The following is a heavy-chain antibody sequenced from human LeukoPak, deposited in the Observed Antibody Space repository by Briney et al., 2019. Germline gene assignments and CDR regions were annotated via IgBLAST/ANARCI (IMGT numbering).Heavy chain of an antibody. CDR3: AKHSSQGIFDY. Sequence: PGSSLRLSCAASGFTFSSYALHWVRQAPGKGLEWVSAITGSGGSTYYEDSVKGRFTISRDNSKNTLYLQLNSLRAEDTAVYYCAKHSSQGIFDYWGQGTLVTVSS. CDR1: GFTFSSYA. D-gene: IGHD6-13*01. V-gene: IGHV3-23*01. CDR2: ITGSGGST. J-gene: IGHJ4*02.